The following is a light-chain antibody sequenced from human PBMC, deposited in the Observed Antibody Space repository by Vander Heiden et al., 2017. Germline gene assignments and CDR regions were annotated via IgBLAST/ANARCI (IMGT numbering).Light chain of an antibody. CDR3: AAWDDSLSDYV. J-gene: IGLJ1*01. Sequence: QSVLTQPPSASGTPGQRVTISCSGSRSNIGSNYVYWYQQLPGTAPKLLIYRNNQRPSGVPDRFSGSKSGTSASLAISGLRSEDEADYYCAAWDDSLSDYVFGSGTKVTVL. CDR2: RNN. CDR1: RSNIGSNY. V-gene: IGLV1-47*01.